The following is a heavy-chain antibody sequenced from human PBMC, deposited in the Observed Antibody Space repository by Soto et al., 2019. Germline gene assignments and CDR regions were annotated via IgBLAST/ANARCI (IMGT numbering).Heavy chain of an antibody. CDR3: ARGQEGIVATH. V-gene: IGHV4-34*01. Sequence: QVQLQQWGAGLLKPSETLSLTCTVNGGSLTGYYWSWIRQPPGKELEWIGEVKDGGSTNYSPSLRGRVSISADTSKNHFSLRLNSVTAADTAVYFCARGQEGIVATHWDQGALVTVSS. J-gene: IGHJ4*02. CDR2: VKDGGST. CDR1: GGSLTGYY. D-gene: IGHD5-12*01.